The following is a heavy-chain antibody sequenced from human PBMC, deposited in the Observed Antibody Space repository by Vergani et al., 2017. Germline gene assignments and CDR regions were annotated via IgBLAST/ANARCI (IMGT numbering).Heavy chain of an antibody. J-gene: IGHJ6*03. CDR1: GFTFSSYW. V-gene: IGHV3-74*01. CDR3: ARDSYYDFWSGYFNYYYYMDV. CDR2: INSDGSST. D-gene: IGHD3-3*01. Sequence: EVQLVESGGGLVQPGGSLRLSCAASGFTFSSYWMHWVRQAPGKGLVWVSRINSDGSSTSYADSVKGRFTITRDNAKNTLYLQMNRLRAEETAVYYCARDSYYDFWSGYFNYYYYMDVWGKGTTVTVSS.